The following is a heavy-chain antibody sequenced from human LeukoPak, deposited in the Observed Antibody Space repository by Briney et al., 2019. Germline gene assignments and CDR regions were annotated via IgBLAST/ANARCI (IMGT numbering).Heavy chain of an antibody. D-gene: IGHD4-23*01. Sequence: SETLSLTCTVSGGSFSSYYWSWIRQPAGEGLEWIGRIFASGSTNYNPSLKSRVSISMHQSMNQFSLKLSSVTAADTAVYCCARSYGGNPMYFFDSWGQGTLVTVSS. V-gene: IGHV4-4*07. CDR1: GGSFSSYY. J-gene: IGHJ4*02. CDR3: ARSYGGNPMYFFDS. CDR2: IFASGST.